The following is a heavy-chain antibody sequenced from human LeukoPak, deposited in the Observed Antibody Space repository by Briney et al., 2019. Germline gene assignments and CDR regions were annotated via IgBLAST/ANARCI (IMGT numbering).Heavy chain of an antibody. D-gene: IGHD4-17*01. CDR2: ISSKGGST. Sequence: PGGSLRLSCAAPGFTFSSYDMHWVRQAPGEGLEYVSAISSKGGSTYYANSVKGRFTISRDNSKNTLYLQMGSLRGEDMAVYYCARRGSNYGDSMDYWGQGTLVTVSS. V-gene: IGHV3-64*01. CDR3: ARRGSNYGDSMDY. CDR1: GFTFSSYD. J-gene: IGHJ4*02.